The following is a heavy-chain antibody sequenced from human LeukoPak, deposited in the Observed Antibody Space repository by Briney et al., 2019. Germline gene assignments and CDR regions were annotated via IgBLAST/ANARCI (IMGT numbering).Heavy chain of an antibody. CDR2: MSYDGSNK. Sequence: GGSLRLSCAASGFTFSSYGMHWVRQAPGKGLEWVAVMSYDGSNKHYADSVKGRFTISRDNSKNTLYLQMISLRAEDTAVYYCAKDDDSSGYSHFDYWGQGTLVTVSS. CDR1: GFTFSSYG. CDR3: AKDDDSSGYSHFDY. V-gene: IGHV3-30*18. D-gene: IGHD3-22*01. J-gene: IGHJ4*02.